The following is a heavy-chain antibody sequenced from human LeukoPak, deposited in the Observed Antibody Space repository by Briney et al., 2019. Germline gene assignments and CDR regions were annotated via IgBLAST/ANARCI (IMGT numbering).Heavy chain of an antibody. D-gene: IGHD6-13*01. Sequence: SSETLSLTCTVSGGSISSGDYYWSWIRQPPGKGLEWIGYIYYSGSTYYNPSLKSRVTISVDTSKNQFSLKLSSVTAADTAVYYCARRSVVWQQLVRRAEFLRVPYHWFDPWGQGTLVTVSS. CDR3: ARRSVVWQQLVRRAEFLRVPYHWFDP. J-gene: IGHJ5*02. CDR2: IYYSGST. CDR1: GGSISSGDYY. V-gene: IGHV4-30-4*01.